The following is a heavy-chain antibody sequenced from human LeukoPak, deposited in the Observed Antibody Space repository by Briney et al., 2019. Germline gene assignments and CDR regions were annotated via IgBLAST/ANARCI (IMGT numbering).Heavy chain of an antibody. CDR2: INDNGDTT. V-gene: IGHV3-64*02. Sequence: GGSLRLSCAASGFTFSNHAFHWVRQAPGKGLEYVSAINDNGDTTYYADSVKGRFTISRDISKNTLFLQMGSLRTEDMAVYYCARGHRSSWFDAFDIWGQGIMVTVSS. D-gene: IGHD6-13*01. CDR1: GFTFSNHA. CDR3: ARGHRSSWFDAFDI. J-gene: IGHJ3*02.